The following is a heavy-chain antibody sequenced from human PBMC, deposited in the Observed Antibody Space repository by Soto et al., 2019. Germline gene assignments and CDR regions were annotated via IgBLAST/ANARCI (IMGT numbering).Heavy chain of an antibody. D-gene: IGHD5-18*01. CDR2: INAGNGNT. V-gene: IGHV1-3*01. CDR3: ARDFPDTAMVSRINWFDP. Sequence: ASVKVSCKASGYTFTSYAMHWVRQAPGQRLEWMGWINAGNGNTKYSQKFQGRVTIPRDTSASTAYMELSSLRSEDTAVYYSARDFPDTAMVSRINWFDPWGQGPLVTVSS. CDR1: GYTFTSYA. J-gene: IGHJ5*02.